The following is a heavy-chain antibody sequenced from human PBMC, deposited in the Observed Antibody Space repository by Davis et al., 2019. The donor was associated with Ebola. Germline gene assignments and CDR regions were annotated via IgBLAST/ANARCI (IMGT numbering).Heavy chain of an antibody. Sequence: PGGSLRLSCTDSVITFSSYAMTWVRQAPGKGLEWVSSISSSSSYIYYADSVKGRFTISRDNSKKTLYLQMNSLRAEDTAVYYCAKSGLSFGVVKYHYGMDVWGKGTTVTVSS. CDR3: AKSGLSFGVVKYHYGMDV. CDR2: ISSSSSYI. J-gene: IGHJ6*04. CDR1: VITFSSYA. V-gene: IGHV3-23*01. D-gene: IGHD3-3*01.